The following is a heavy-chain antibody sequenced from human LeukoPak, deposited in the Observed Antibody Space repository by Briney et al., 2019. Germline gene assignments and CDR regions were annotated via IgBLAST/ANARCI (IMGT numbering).Heavy chain of an antibody. CDR2: INHSGST. D-gene: IGHD3-10*01. CDR1: GGSFSDYY. J-gene: IGHJ4*02. CDR3: ARAGFGLAPHRGTPFDY. Sequence: RSETLSLTCAVYGGSFSDYYWSWIRQPPGKGLERIGEINHSGSTNYNPSLKTRVTISVDTSKNQFSLKLKSVTAADTAMYYCARAGFGLAPHRGTPFDYWGQGTLVTVSS. V-gene: IGHV4-34*01.